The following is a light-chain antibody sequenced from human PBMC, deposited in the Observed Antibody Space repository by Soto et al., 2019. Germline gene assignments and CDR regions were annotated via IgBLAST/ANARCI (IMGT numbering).Light chain of an antibody. J-gene: IGLJ3*02. CDR2: DNN. Sequence: QSVLTQPPSVSAAPGQKVTISCSGSSANFGDNPVSWYQQLPGTAPKLLIYDNNKRPSGIPDRFSGSKSGTSATLGVTGLQTGDEGDYYCGTWDSSLSAVVFGGGTKLTVL. V-gene: IGLV1-51*01. CDR3: GTWDSSLSAVV. CDR1: SANFGDNP.